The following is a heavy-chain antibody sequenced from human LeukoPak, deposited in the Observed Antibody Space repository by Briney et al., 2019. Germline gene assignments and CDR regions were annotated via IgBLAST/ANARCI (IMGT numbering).Heavy chain of an antibody. CDR3: ATDIAAAGTGYYYYGMDV. J-gene: IGHJ6*02. D-gene: IGHD6-13*01. V-gene: IGHV1-24*01. Sequence: ASVKVSCKVSGYTLTELSMHWVRQAPGKGLEWMGGFDPEDGETIYAQKFQGRVTMTEDTSTDTAYMELSSLRSEDTAVYYCATDIAAAGTGYYYYGMDVWGQGTTVTVSS. CDR2: FDPEDGET. CDR1: GYTLTELS.